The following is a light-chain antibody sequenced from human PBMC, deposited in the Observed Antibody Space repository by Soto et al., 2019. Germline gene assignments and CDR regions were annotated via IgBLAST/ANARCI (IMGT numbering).Light chain of an antibody. CDR2: AAS. Sequence: DIQMTQSPSSLSASVGDRVTITCRASQSISSYLNWYQQKPGRAPKLLIYAASSLQSGVPSRFIGDRSGTDFTLTISSLQAEDFATYYCHQSYSTPPYTFGQGSKREIK. J-gene: IGKJ2*01. V-gene: IGKV1-39*01. CDR1: QSISSY. CDR3: HQSYSTPPYT.